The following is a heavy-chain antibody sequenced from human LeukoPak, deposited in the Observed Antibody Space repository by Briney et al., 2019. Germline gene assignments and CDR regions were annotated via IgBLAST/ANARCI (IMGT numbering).Heavy chain of an antibody. D-gene: IGHD5-18*01. V-gene: IGHV4-59*11. Sequence: SETLSLTCTVSSGSINPHYWRWIRQPPGKGLEWCGYVCDSESTKDSRSLKSRATPAADTSKNQFSLRLTSVTAADSAVYYGATIKRGSIYGYFDFWGQGVLVTVSS. CDR2: VCDSEST. CDR1: SGSINPHY. J-gene: IGHJ4*02. CDR3: ATIKRGSIYGYFDF.